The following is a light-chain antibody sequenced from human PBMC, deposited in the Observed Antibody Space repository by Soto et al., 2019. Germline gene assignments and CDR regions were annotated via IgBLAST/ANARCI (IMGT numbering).Light chain of an antibody. V-gene: IGLV2-8*01. CDR1: SSDVGGYDY. J-gene: IGLJ1*01. CDR3: RSYAGTYIV. CDR2: DVS. Sequence: QSVLTQPPSASGSPGQSVAISCTGTSSDVGGYDYVSWYQQHPGKAPKLMIYDVSKRPSGVPDRFSRSKSGNTASLTVSGLQAEDEADYYCRSYAGTYIVFGTGTKVTVL.